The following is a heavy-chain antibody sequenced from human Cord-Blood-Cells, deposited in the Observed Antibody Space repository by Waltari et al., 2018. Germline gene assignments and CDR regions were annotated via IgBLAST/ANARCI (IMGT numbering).Heavy chain of an antibody. D-gene: IGHD2-2*02. V-gene: IGHV4-34*01. CDR1: GGSFSGYY. CDR3: ARGSVVVPAAIRFHYYYGMDV. Sequence: QVQLQQWGAGLLKPSETLSRTCAVYGGSFSGYYWSWIRQPPGKGLAWIGEINHSGSTNYNPSRKSRVTISVDTSKNQFSLKLSSVTAADTAVYYCARGSVVVPAAIRFHYYYGMDVWGQGTTVTVSS. J-gene: IGHJ6*02. CDR2: INHSGST.